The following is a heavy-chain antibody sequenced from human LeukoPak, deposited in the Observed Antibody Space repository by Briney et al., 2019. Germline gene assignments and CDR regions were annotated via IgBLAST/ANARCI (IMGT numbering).Heavy chain of an antibody. J-gene: IGHJ4*02. CDR2: ISDSGGSR. D-gene: IGHD3-22*01. CDR1: GLTGSHNY. V-gene: IGHV3-23*01. Sequence: PGGSLRLSCAASGLTGSHNYVSWVRQAPGKGLEWVSVISDSGGSRYHADSVKGRFTISRDNSKNTLYLQMNSLRAEDTAVYYCAKRVDSSGYYYLPYFDYWGQGTLVTVSS. CDR3: AKRVDSSGYYYLPYFDY.